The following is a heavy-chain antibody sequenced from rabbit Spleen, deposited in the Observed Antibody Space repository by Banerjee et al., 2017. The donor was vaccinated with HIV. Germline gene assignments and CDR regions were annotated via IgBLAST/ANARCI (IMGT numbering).Heavy chain of an antibody. Sequence: QSLEESGGDLVKPGASLTLTCTASGFTLSGYYMCWVRQPPGKGLEWIACINTATGKGVYASWAKGRFTISKASSATVTLQMTSLTAVDTATYFCVRNSGWGVSYFTLWGPGTLVTVS. D-gene: IGHD4-1*01. J-gene: IGHJ4*01. V-gene: IGHV1S40*01. CDR3: VRNSGWGVSYFTL. CDR1: GFTLSGYY. CDR2: INTATGKG.